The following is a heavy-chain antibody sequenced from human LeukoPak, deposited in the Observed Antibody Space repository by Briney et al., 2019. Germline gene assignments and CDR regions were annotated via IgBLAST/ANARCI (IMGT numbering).Heavy chain of an antibody. CDR2: FDPEDGET. J-gene: IGHJ4*02. D-gene: IGHD3-22*01. Sequence: GASVKVSCKVSGYTLTELSMHWVRQAPGKGLEWMGGFDPEDGETIYAQKFQGRVTMTEDTSTDTAYMELSSLRSEVTAVYYCATAALYYYDSSGPFDYWGQGTLVTVSS. CDR1: GYTLTELS. V-gene: IGHV1-24*01. CDR3: ATAALYYYDSSGPFDY.